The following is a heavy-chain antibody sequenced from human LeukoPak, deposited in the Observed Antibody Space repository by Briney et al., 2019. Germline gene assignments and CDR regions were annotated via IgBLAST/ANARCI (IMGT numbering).Heavy chain of an antibody. CDR2: IQYDGNTK. CDR3: AKRGGTYSYYYYMDV. Sequence: GGSLRLSCAASGFTFSSYGMHWVRQAPGKGLEWVAFIQYDGNTKYYVDSVKGRFTISRDTSKNTLFLQMSSLRAEDTAVYYCAKRGGTYSYYYYMDVWGKGTTVTVSS. J-gene: IGHJ6*03. V-gene: IGHV3-30*02. CDR1: GFTFSSYG. D-gene: IGHD1-26*01.